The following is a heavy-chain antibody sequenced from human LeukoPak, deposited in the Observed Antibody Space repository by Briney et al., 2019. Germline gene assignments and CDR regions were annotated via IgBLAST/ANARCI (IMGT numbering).Heavy chain of an antibody. Sequence: GGSLRLSCAASGFTFNSYGMHWVRQAPGKGLEWVSFITFDGSNEYYADSVKGRFSISRDKSNNTLYLQMSRLRAEDTAVYYCAKGLSRVRGLTYYGMDVWGRGTTVAVSS. J-gene: IGHJ6*04. CDR3: AKGLSRVRGLTYYGMDV. CDR1: GFTFNSYG. V-gene: IGHV3-30*18. D-gene: IGHD3-10*01. CDR2: ITFDGSNE.